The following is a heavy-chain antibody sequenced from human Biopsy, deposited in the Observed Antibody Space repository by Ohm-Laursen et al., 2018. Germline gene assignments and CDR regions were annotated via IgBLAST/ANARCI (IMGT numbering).Heavy chain of an antibody. CDR2: IYLDGNT. V-gene: IGHV3-53*01. CDR1: GFTVSTTY. CDR3: VRGRAY. J-gene: IGHJ4*02. Sequence: SLRLSCAASGFTVSTTYMGWVRQAPGKRLEWVSIIYLDGNTYYTDSVKGRFTISRDNSKNALYLQMNSLRPADTAKYYCVRGRAYWGQGTLVTVSS.